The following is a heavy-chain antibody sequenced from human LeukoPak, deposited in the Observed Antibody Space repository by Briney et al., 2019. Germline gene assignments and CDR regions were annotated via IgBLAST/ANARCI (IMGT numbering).Heavy chain of an antibody. J-gene: IGHJ4*02. CDR1: GYTFTSYG. CDR2: MNPNSGNT. CDR3: ARGLGRSNGPGRNFDY. Sequence: ASVKVSCKASGYTFTSYGIRWVRQAPGQGLEWMGWMNPNSGNTGYVEKFQGRVTMTRDTSTSTAYMELSSLRSDDTAVYYCARGLGRSNGPGRNFDYWGQGTLVTVSS. V-gene: IGHV1-8*02. D-gene: IGHD2-8*01.